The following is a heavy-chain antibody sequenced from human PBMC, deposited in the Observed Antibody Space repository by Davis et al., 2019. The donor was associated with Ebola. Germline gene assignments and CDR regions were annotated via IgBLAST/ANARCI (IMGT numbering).Heavy chain of an antibody. CDR2: MYHSGNT. D-gene: IGHD4-23*01. CDR3: ARLGGGFSLVDQ. Sequence: SQTLSLTCGVTGYSISSGYYWGWIRQPPGKGLECIAYMYHSGNTHYNPSLRSRVTISVDTSKNQFSLSLSPVTAADTAVYYCARLGGGFSLVDQWGQGTLVTVSS. CDR1: GYSISSGYY. J-gene: IGHJ4*02. V-gene: IGHV4-38-2*01.